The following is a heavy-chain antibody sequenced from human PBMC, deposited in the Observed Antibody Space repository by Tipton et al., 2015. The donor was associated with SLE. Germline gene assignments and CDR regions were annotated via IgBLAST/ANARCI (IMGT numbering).Heavy chain of an antibody. Sequence: TLSLTCTVSGGSISSYYWSWIRQPPGKGLEWIGYIYCSGSTNYNPSLKSRVTISVDTSKNQFSLKLSSVTAADTAVYYCAGAGYSSYYFDYWGQGTLVTVSS. CDR3: AGAGYSSYYFDY. CDR2: IYCSGST. V-gene: IGHV4-59*01. CDR1: GGSISSYY. J-gene: IGHJ4*02. D-gene: IGHD5-18*01.